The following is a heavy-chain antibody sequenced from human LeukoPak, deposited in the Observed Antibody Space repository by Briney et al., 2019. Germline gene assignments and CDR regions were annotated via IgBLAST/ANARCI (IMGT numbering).Heavy chain of an antibody. D-gene: IGHD3-10*01. J-gene: IGHJ2*01. CDR2: ISYDGSKK. CDR3: AKSSLRGHSLWYFDL. Sequence: GGSLRLSCAASGFTFSSYGMHWVRQAPGKGLEWVAVISYDGSKKYDADSVKGRFTISRDNSKNTLYLQMNKLRVEDTAVYYCAKSSLRGHSLWYFDLWGRGTPVTVSS. CDR1: GFTFSSYG. V-gene: IGHV3-30*18.